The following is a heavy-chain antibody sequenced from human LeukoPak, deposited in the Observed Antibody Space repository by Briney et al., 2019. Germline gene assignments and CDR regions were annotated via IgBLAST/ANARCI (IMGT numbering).Heavy chain of an antibody. Sequence: GGSLGLSCAASGFTFSIYGMSWVRQAPGRGLEWVSAMSGSGGSTYYADSVKGRFTISRDNSKNTLYLQMNSLRAEDTAVYYCAKDRKMERVYYFDYWGQGTLVTVSS. CDR1: GFTFSIYG. CDR3: AKDRKMERVYYFDY. D-gene: IGHD1-1*01. V-gene: IGHV3-23*01. J-gene: IGHJ4*02. CDR2: MSGSGGST.